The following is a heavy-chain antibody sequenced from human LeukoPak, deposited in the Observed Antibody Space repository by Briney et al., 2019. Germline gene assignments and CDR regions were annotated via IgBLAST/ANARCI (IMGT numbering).Heavy chain of an antibody. CDR3: SRGSGPFCPFGY. D-gene: IGHD1-26*01. V-gene: IGHV4-4*02. CDR1: GGSISGTNW. CDR2: ISLAGQT. J-gene: IGHJ4*02. Sequence: SGTLSLTCGVSGGSISGTNWWSWVRPPPGQGLEWIGEISLAGQTNYNPSLNGRVTMSLDKSSNQLSLHLTSVTAADTATYFCSRGSGPFCPFGYWGQGTLVIVSS.